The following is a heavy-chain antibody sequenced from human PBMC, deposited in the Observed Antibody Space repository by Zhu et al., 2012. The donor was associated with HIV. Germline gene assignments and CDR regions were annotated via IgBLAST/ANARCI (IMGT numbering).Heavy chain of an antibody. CDR3: ARDRGIAVAGSYYYGMDS. CDR2: IYTSGST. J-gene: IGHJ6*02. D-gene: IGHD6-19*01. V-gene: IGHV4-4*09. CDR1: GGSISSYY. Sequence: QVQLQESGPGLVEPSETLSLTCTVSGGSISSYYWSWIRQPPGKGLEWIGYIYTSGSTNYNPSLKSRVTISVDTSKNQFSLKLSSVTAADTAVYYCARDRGIAVAGSYYYGMDSGAKGPRSPSP.